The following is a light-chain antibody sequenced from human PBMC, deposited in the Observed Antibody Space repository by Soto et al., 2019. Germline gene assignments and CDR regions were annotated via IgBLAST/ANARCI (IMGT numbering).Light chain of an antibody. CDR2: GPS. V-gene: IGKV3-15*01. Sequence: IVMTQSPATLSVSPGERATLSCRASQSVNNNLAWYQQKPGQAPRLLIYGPSSRATGIPARFSGSGSGTGFTLTITSLQSEDFAVYFCQQYNNWPPLYTFGQGTKLAIK. J-gene: IGKJ2*01. CDR1: QSVNNN. CDR3: QQYNNWPPLYT.